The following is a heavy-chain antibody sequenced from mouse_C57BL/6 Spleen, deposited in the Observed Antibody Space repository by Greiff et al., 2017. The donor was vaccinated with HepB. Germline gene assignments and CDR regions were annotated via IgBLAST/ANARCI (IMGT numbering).Heavy chain of an antibody. Sequence: QVHVKQPGAELVKPGASVKLSCKASGYTFTSYWMHWVKQRPGQGLEWIGMIHPNSGSTNYNEKFKSKATLTADKSSSTAYMQLSSLTSEDSAVYYCARGDYAMDYWGQGTSVTVSS. CDR2: IHPNSGST. V-gene: IGHV1-64*01. J-gene: IGHJ4*01. CDR3: ARGDYAMDY. CDR1: GYTFTSYW.